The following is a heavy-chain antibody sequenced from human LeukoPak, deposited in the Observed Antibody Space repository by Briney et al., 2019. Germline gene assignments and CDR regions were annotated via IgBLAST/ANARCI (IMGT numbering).Heavy chain of an antibody. V-gene: IGHV1-2*02. J-gene: IGHJ4*02. CDR3: ARDGPAQMVDFDY. CDR2: INPATGVA. Sequence: ASMKVSCGTSRYTFIGVYMHWGRQAPGQGFECMAWINPATGVAHYAQKFQCRRTKTRDTSISTAYMELSTLRPDDTAVYYCARDGPAQMVDFDYWGQGTLVTVAS. D-gene: IGHD3-10*01. CDR1: RYTFIGVY.